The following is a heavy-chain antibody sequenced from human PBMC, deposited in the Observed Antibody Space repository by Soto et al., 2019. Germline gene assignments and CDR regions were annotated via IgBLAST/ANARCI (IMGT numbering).Heavy chain of an antibody. Sequence: EVQLLESGGDLVQPGGSLRLSCAASGFTFSTSVLNWVRQAPGKGLEWLSAITDRGGNTYYADSVRGRFTISRDNSKNTPSLQMNSLRADDTAVYYCARAPGQWGQGTLVTVSS. J-gene: IGHJ4*02. CDR1: GFTFSTSV. CDR2: ITDRGGNT. D-gene: IGHD7-27*01. V-gene: IGHV3-23*01. CDR3: ARAPGQ.